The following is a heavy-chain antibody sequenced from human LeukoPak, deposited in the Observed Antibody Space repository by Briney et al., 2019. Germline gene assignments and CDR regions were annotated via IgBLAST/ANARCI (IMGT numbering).Heavy chain of an antibody. CDR2: ISGDGTIK. Sequence: GGSLRLSCEPSGFPFSSYWMLWVRQAPGKGLVWVSRISGDGTIKTYADFVRGRFTISRDNTKNILYLQMNSLKVEDTATYFCSRSQFDCWGQGVLVTVSP. J-gene: IGHJ4*02. CDR1: GFPFSSYW. CDR3: SRSQFDC. V-gene: IGHV3-74*03. D-gene: IGHD2-21*01.